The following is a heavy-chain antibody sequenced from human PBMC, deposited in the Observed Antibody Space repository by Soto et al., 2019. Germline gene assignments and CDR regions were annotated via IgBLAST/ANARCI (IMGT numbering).Heavy chain of an antibody. V-gene: IGHV3-53*01. CDR3: ASRAAAGTVYYYGMDV. Sequence: EVQLVESGGGLIQPGGSLRLSCAASGFTVSSNYMSWVRQAPGKGLEWVSVIYSGGSTYYADSVKGRFTISRDNSKNTLYLQMNSLRAEDMAVYYCASRAAAGTVYYYGMDVWGQGTTVTVSS. CDR1: GFTVSSNY. J-gene: IGHJ6*02. CDR2: IYSGGST. D-gene: IGHD6-13*01.